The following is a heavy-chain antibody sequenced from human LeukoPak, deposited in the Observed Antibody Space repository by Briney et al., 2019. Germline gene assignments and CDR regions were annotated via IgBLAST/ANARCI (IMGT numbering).Heavy chain of an antibody. CDR3: ARGVYIAAAQYGY. Sequence: TSETLSLTCTVSGGSISSYYWSWIRQPPGKGLEWIGYIYYSGATNYNPSLKSRVTISVDTSKNQFSLKLSSVTAADTAVYYCARGVYIAAAQYGYWGQGTLVTVSS. V-gene: IGHV4-59*01. J-gene: IGHJ4*02. CDR1: GGSISSYY. CDR2: IYYSGAT. D-gene: IGHD6-13*01.